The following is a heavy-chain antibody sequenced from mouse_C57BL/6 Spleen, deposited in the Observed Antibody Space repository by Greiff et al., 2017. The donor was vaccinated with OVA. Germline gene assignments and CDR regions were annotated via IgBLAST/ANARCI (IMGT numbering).Heavy chain of an antibody. Sequence: QVQLQQPGAELVKPGASVKLSCKASGYTFTSYWMHWVKQRPGQGLEWIGMIHPNSGSTNYNEKFKSKATLTVDKSSSTAYMQLSSLPSEDSAVYYCSRPFYDGPVRDYWGQGTTLTVSS. J-gene: IGHJ2*01. CDR1: GYTFTSYW. CDR3: SRPFYDGPVRDY. D-gene: IGHD2-3*01. V-gene: IGHV1-64*01. CDR2: IHPNSGST.